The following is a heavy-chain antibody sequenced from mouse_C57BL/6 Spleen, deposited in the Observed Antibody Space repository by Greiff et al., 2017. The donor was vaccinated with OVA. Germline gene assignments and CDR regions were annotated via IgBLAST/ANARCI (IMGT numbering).Heavy chain of an antibody. CDR2: ISSGGDYI. Sequence: DVQLQESGEGLVKPGGSLKLSCAASGFTFSSYAMSWVRQTPEKRLEWVAYISSGGDYIYYADTVKGRFTISRDNARNTLYLQMSSLKSEDTAMYYCTRDGLRPYYYAMDYWGQGTSVTVSS. CDR1: GFTFSSYA. V-gene: IGHV5-9-1*02. D-gene: IGHD2-4*01. J-gene: IGHJ4*01. CDR3: TRDGLRPYYYAMDY.